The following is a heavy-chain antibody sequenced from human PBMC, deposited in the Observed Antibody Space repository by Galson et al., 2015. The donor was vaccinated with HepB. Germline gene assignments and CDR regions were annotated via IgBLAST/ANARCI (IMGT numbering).Heavy chain of an antibody. CDR2: MSPKSGDT. CDR1: GYSFTSYD. Sequence: SVKVSCKASGYSFTSYDIHWVRQVTGQGLEWMGWMSPKSGDTGYAQKFQGRVTLTTDTSTSTAYMELRSLTSDDTAVYYCARDSRSSCTNGVCYYFDYWGQGTLVTVSS. V-gene: IGHV1-8*01. CDR3: ARDSRSSCTNGVCYYFDY. J-gene: IGHJ4*02. D-gene: IGHD2-8*01.